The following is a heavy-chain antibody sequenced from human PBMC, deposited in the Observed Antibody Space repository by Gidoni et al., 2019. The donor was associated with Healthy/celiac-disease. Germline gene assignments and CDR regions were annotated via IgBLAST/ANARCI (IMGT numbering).Heavy chain of an antibody. D-gene: IGHD2-21*02. CDR3: GRVSRLQYCGGDCPGDY. CDR2: INAGNGNT. Sequence: QIQLVQSGAEEKKPVASVKVSCKAPGYPFTSFNLQWVRPAAGQRLEWMGWINAGNGNTKYSQECQGRVTITRDTSASTAYMERSSLRSEDTAVYDCGRVSRLQYCGGDCPGDYWGQGTLATVSS. J-gene: IGHJ4*02. CDR1: GYPFTSFN. V-gene: IGHV1-3*05.